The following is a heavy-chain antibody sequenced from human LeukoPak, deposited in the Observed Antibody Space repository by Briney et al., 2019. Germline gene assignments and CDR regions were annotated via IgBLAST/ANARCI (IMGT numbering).Heavy chain of an antibody. CDR1: GFTFSSYS. J-gene: IGHJ4*02. V-gene: IGHV3-48*01. CDR2: ISSSSSTI. CDR3: ARVAYADYPTPIDY. D-gene: IGHD4-17*01. Sequence: GGSLRLSCAASGFTFSSYSMNWVRQAPGKGLEWVSYISSSSSTIYYADSVKGRFTISRDNAKNSLYLQMNSLRAEDTAVYYCARVAYADYPTPIDYWGQGTLVTVSS.